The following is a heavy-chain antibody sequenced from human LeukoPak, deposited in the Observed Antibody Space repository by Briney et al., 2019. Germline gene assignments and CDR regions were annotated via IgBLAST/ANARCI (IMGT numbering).Heavy chain of an antibody. V-gene: IGHV4-38-2*02. J-gene: IGHJ5*02. CDR2: IYHSGST. Sequence: PSETLSLTCTVSGYSISSGYYWGWIRQPPGKGLEWIGSIYHSGSTYYNPSLKSRVTISVDTSKNQFSLKLSSVTAADTAVYYCARATHYYGSGSYRMDWFDPWGQGTLVTVSS. CDR3: ARATHYYGSGSYRMDWFDP. CDR1: GYSISSGYY. D-gene: IGHD3-10*01.